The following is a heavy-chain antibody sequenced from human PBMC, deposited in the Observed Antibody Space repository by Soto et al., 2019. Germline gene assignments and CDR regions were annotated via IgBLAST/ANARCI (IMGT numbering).Heavy chain of an antibody. CDR2: IIPIFGTA. Sequence: SVKVSCKASGGTFSSFAISWVRQAPGQGLEWMGGIIPIFGTANYAQKFQGRVTITADESTSTAYMELSSLRSEDTAVHYCARVTGYYYDSSGYYSFDYWGQGTLVTVSS. J-gene: IGHJ4*02. D-gene: IGHD3-22*01. CDR3: ARVTGYYYDSSGYYSFDY. CDR1: GGTFSSFA. V-gene: IGHV1-69*13.